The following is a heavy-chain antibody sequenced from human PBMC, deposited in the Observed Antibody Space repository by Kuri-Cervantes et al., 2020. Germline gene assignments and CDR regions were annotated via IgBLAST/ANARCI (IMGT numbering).Heavy chain of an antibody. CDR2: ISYDGSNK. J-gene: IGHJ6*02. CDR3: AKDSVKTRRILTGYSPGETGNYYGMDV. Sequence: GESLKISCAASGFTFSSYAMHWVRQAPGKGLEWVAVISYDGSNKYYADSVKGRFTISRDNAKNSLYLQMNSLRAEDTALYYCAKDSVKTRRILTGYSPGETGNYYGMDVWGQGTTVTVSS. V-gene: IGHV3-30-3*01. D-gene: IGHD3-9*01. CDR1: GFTFSSYA.